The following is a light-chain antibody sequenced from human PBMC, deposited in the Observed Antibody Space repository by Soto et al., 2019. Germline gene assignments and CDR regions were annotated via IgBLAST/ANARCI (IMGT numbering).Light chain of an antibody. CDR3: SSYAGSPVV. V-gene: IGLV2-8*01. CDR2: EVS. J-gene: IGLJ2*01. CDR1: SSDVGGYNY. Sequence: QSALTQPPSASGSPGQSVTISCTGTSSDVGGYNYVSWYQQHPGKAPKLMIYEVSKRPSGVPGRFSGSKSGNTASLTVSGLQAEDEADYYCSSYAGSPVVFGGGTKLTVL.